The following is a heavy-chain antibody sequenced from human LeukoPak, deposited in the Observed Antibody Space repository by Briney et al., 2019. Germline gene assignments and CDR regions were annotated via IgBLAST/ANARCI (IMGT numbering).Heavy chain of an antibody. CDR3: VRHWVHDFGGSDWYFDL. J-gene: IGHJ2*01. V-gene: IGHV4-59*08. D-gene: IGHD4-23*01. Sequence: SVTLSLTCTVSGDSLSRSSWSWIRQSPGGGLEWIGYMFYGGTTNHNPSLKGRVTMSMVTSKDQFSLSLSSVTAADTAVYFCVRHWVHDFGGSDWYFDLWGRGTLVTVSS. CDR2: MFYGGTT. CDR1: GDSLSRSS.